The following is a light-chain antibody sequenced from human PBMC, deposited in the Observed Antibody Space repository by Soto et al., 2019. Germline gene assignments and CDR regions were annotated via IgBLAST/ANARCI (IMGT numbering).Light chain of an antibody. CDR1: SSDVGGYSY. CDR2: DVT. Sequence: QSVLTQPASVSGSPGQSITISCTGTSSDVGGYSYVSWYQHHPGKAPKLLIYDVTTRPSGVSDRFSGSKSGNTASLTISGLQAEDEADYYCYSYTTSSITPFGTGTKVTVL. V-gene: IGLV2-14*03. J-gene: IGLJ1*01. CDR3: YSYTTSSITP.